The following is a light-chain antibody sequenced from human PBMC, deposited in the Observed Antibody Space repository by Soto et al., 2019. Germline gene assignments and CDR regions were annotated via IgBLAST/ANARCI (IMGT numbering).Light chain of an antibody. V-gene: IGKV3-20*01. CDR1: QSLSSNY. J-gene: IGKJ1*01. CDR3: QQYDTFPRT. Sequence: EIVLTQSPGTLSLSPGDRATLACRASQSLSSNYLAWYQQKPGQAPRLLIYGASSRATDIPDRFSGSGSGTDFALTITRLDPEDFAVYFCQQYDTFPRTFGQGTKVEIQ. CDR2: GAS.